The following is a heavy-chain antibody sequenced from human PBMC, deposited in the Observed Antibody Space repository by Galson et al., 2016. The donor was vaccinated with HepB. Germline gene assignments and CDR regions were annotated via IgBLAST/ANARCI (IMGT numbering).Heavy chain of an antibody. CDR2: IIPMFGTS. CDR1: GGTLNNYA. J-gene: IGHJ4*02. D-gene: IGHD6-6*01. CDR3: ARGPYSSSVRAKFDH. Sequence: SVKVSCKASGGTLNNYAITWVRQAPGQGLEWMGGIIPMFGTSKNAQKFQGRLSITADESTGTVYMELNSLRSEDTAVYFCARGPYSSSVRAKFDHWGQGTLVIVSS. V-gene: IGHV1-69*13.